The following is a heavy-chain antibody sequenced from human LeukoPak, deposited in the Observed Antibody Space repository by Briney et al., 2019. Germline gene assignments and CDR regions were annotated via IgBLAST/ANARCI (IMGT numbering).Heavy chain of an antibody. CDR2: ISSSSSYI. Sequence: MAGGSLRLSCAASGFTFSSYSMNWVRQAPGKGLEWVSSISSSSSYIYYADSVKGRFTISRDNSKNTLYLQMNSLRAEDTAVYYCAKMPVSYSSGWSVFDYWGQGNLVTVSS. J-gene: IGHJ4*02. CDR1: GFTFSSYS. V-gene: IGHV3-21*04. CDR3: AKMPVSYSSGWSVFDY. D-gene: IGHD6-19*01.